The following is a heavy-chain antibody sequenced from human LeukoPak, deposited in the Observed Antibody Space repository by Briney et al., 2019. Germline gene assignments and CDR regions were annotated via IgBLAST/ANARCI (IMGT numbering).Heavy chain of an antibody. CDR1: GGSISSYY. Sequence: SETLSLTXTVSGGSISSYYWSWIRQPAGKGLEWIGRISTSGSTTYKPSLKSRVTMSVDTSKNQFSLKLSSVIAADTAVYYCARLTMVRGAPDYWGQGTLVTVSS. J-gene: IGHJ4*02. D-gene: IGHD3-10*01. CDR2: ISTSGST. CDR3: ARLTMVRGAPDY. V-gene: IGHV4-4*07.